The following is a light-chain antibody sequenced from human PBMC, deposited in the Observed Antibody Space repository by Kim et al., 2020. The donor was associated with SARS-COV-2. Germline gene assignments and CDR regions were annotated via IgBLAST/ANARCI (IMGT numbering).Light chain of an antibody. V-gene: IGKV3-11*01. CDR3: QQCNHGPRT. Sequence: DIELTQSPATLSLSPGERATITCRASQSIGTDLAWYQQKPGKVPRLFIYDASNWDTGIPASFSGSGSGTDFTLTVSSLEPEDSAVYHCQQCNHGPRTFGQGTKVDIK. J-gene: IGKJ1*01. CDR1: QSIGTD. CDR2: DAS.